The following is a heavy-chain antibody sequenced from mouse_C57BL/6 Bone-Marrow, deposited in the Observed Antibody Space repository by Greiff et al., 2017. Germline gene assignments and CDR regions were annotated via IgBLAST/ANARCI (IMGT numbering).Heavy chain of an antibody. CDR1: YFAFMASA. CDR2: FTMYSDAT. V-gene: IGHV1-49*01. D-gene: IGHD1-1*01. J-gene: IGHJ3*01. CDR3: ARDENGTPFAY. Sequence: LQQSGAELVRPGSSVKLSCTDSYFAFMASAMHWVKQRPGHGLEWIGSFTMYSDATAYSENFKGKATLTANTSSSTAYMELSSLTSEDSAFYYCARDENGTPFAYWGQGTLVTVSA.